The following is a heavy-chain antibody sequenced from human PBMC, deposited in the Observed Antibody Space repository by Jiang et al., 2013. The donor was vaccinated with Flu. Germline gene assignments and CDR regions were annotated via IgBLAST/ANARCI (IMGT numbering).Heavy chain of an antibody. D-gene: IGHD5-24*01. CDR3: AREGREGDY. V-gene: IGHV4-59*01. CDR1: GGSISYYY. Sequence: GPGLVKPSETLSLTCTVSGGSISYYYWNWIRQPPGKGLELIGYIYYSGSTNYSPSLKSRVTISLDTSKNQISLKLRSVTAADTAVYYCAREGREGDYWGQGTLVTVSS. J-gene: IGHJ4*02. CDR2: IYYSGST.